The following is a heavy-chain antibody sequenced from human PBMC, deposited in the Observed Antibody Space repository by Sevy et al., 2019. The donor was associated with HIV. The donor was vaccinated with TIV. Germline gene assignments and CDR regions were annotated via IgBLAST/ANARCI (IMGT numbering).Heavy chain of an antibody. Sequence: SETLSLTCSVSGDSINNYYWSWIRQPPGKGLEWIGYTSYSGTTNYSPSLKRRVDISVDTCVHQFSLKINSVTAADTAVYYCGRLRWDVVDAPGATPGCYFDSWGQGILVTVSS. J-gene: IGHJ4*02. D-gene: IGHD2-2*02. CDR1: GDSINNYY. V-gene: IGHV4-59*12. CDR2: TSYSGTT. CDR3: GRLRWDVVDAPGATPGCYFDS.